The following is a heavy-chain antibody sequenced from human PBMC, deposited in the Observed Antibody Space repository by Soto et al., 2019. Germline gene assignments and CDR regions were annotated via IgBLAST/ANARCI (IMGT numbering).Heavy chain of an antibody. J-gene: IGHJ6*02. CDR1: GGTFSSYA. V-gene: IGHV1-69*06. CDR2: IIPIFGTA. D-gene: IGHD1-26*01. Sequence: ASVEVSCKXSGGTFSSYAISWVRQAPGQGLEWMGGIIPIFGTANYAQKFQGRVTITADKSTSTAYMELSSLRSEDTAVYYCARDGVGDSYYGMDVWGQGTTVTVSS. CDR3: ARDGVGDSYYGMDV.